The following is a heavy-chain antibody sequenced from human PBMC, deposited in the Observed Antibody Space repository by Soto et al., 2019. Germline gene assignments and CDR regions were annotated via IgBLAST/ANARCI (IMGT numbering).Heavy chain of an antibody. CDR3: ITERLGELSSDPYFGY. V-gene: IGHV3-15*07. CDR2: IKSKTDGGTT. J-gene: IGHJ4*02. D-gene: IGHD3-16*02. CDR1: GFTFSNAW. Sequence: GGSLRLSCAASGFTFSNAWMNWVRQAPGKGLEWVGRIKSKTDGGTTDYAAPVKGRFTISRDDSKNTLYLQMNSLKTEDTAVYYCITERLGELSSDPYFGYWGQGTLVTVSS.